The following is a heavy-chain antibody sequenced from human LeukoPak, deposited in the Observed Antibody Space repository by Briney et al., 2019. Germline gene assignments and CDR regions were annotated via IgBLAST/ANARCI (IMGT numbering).Heavy chain of an antibody. CDR3: ARFSDASDI. CDR1: GFTFSSYG. CDR2: IWYDGSNK. J-gene: IGHJ3*02. Sequence: GRSLRLSCAASGFTFSSYGMHWVRQAPGKGLEWVAVIWYDGSNKYYADSVKGRFTISRDNSKNTLYLQMNSLRAEDTAVYYCARFSDASDIWGQGTMVTVSS. V-gene: IGHV3-33*01.